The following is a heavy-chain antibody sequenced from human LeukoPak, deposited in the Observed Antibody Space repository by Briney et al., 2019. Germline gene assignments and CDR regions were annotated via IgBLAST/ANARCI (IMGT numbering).Heavy chain of an antibody. V-gene: IGHV3-15*01. CDR1: GFTFSNAW. CDR2: IKSKTDGGTT. CDR3: TTYYYGSGSYYRSFDY. J-gene: IGHJ4*02. D-gene: IGHD3-10*01. Sequence: GGSLRLSCAASGFTFSNAWMSWVCQAPGKGLEWVGRIKSKTDGGTTDYAAPVKGRFTISRDDSKNTLYLQMNSLKTEDTAVYYCTTYYYGSGSYYRSFDYWGRGTLVTVSS.